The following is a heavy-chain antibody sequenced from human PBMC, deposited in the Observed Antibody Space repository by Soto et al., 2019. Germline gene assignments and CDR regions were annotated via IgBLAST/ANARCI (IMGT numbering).Heavy chain of an antibody. Sequence: VQLVQSGAEVKKPGESLRISCKGSGYSFTSYWISWVRQMPGKGLEWMGRIDPSDSYTNYSPSFQGHVTISADKSISTAYLQWSSLKASDTAMYYCACLAMVRGLPTYGMDVWGQGTTVTVSS. D-gene: IGHD3-10*01. J-gene: IGHJ6*02. CDR3: ACLAMVRGLPTYGMDV. V-gene: IGHV5-10-1*01. CDR1: GYSFTSYW. CDR2: IDPSDSYT.